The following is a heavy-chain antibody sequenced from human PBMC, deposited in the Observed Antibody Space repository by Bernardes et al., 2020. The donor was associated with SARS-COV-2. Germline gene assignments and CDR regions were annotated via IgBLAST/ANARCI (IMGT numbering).Heavy chain of an antibody. CDR2: FDPEDGKT. Sequence: ASVKVSCKVSGYTLTELSLHWVRQAPGKGLEWMGGFDPEDGKTIYAQKFQGRFTMTEDTSTDTAYMDLSSLRSEDTAVYYCATGAPTYFDDTGGYYRLNYLGQGALVNVSS. V-gene: IGHV1-24*01. CDR3: ATGAPTYFDDTGGYYRLNY. CDR1: GYTLTELS. J-gene: IGHJ4*02. D-gene: IGHD3-22*01.